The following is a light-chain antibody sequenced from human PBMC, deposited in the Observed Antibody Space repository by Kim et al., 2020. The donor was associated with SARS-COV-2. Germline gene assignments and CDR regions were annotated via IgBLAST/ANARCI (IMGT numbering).Light chain of an antibody. CDR3: NSRDSNDNVV. V-gene: IGLV3-19*01. Sequence: VALGQTVRMTCQGDSLRSYYATWYQLKPGQAPILVIYGKNNRPSGIPDRFSGSSSGNTASLTITGTQAGDEADYYCNSRDSNDNVVFGGGTKVPS. CDR1: SLRSYY. J-gene: IGLJ2*01. CDR2: GKN.